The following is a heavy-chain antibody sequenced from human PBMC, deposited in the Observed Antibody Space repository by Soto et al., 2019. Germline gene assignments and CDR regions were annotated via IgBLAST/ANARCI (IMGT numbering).Heavy chain of an antibody. CDR3: ARDCSGGSCYPGMDV. CDR1: GFNFNSYT. CDR2: ISSSGYI. J-gene: IGHJ6*02. D-gene: IGHD2-15*01. V-gene: IGHV3-21*01. Sequence: GSLRPAGSASGFNFNSYTINWVRQAPGKRLEWLSSISSSGYIFSTDSVRGRFTISRDNAKNSVYLQINSLRAEDTAVYFCARDCSGGSCYPGMDVWGQGTKVTVYS.